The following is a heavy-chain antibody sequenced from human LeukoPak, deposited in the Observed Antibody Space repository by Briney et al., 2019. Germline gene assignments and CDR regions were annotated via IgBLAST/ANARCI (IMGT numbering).Heavy chain of an antibody. CDR1: GFTFSSYE. D-gene: IGHD3-22*01. V-gene: IGHV3-48*03. Sequence: GGSLRLSCAASGFTFSSYEMNWVRQAPRRGQEWVSYISSSGSTIYYADSVKGRFTISRKNAKNSQYLQVNSLRAADTAVSYGARDVRDTSGGSYYPRWGQLTLVTV. CDR2: ISSSGSTI. J-gene: IGHJ4*02. CDR3: ARDVRDTSGGSYYPR.